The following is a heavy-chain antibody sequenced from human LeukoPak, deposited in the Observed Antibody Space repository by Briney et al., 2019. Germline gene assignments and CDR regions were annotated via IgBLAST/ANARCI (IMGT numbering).Heavy chain of an antibody. J-gene: IGHJ4*02. V-gene: IGHV3-21*01. Sequence: PGGSLRLSCEASGFTFSRHWLTWVRQAPGKGLEWVSSITSSSSYIYYADSVKGRFTISRDNAKNSLYLQMNSLRAEDTAVYYCARADRLGAALLASFDYWGQRTLVTVSS. CDR1: GFTFSRHW. CDR2: ITSSSSYI. CDR3: ARADRLGAALLASFDY. D-gene: IGHD3-16*01.